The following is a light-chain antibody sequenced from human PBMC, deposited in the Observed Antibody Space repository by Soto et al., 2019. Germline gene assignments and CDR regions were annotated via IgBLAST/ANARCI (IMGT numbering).Light chain of an antibody. Sequence: EIVLTQSPATLSLSPGERATLSCRASQSVSRFLAWYQQKPGQAPRLLIYDASNRATRTPARFSGSGSGTDFTLSISSLEPEDFAVYFCQQRLECPPLTFGGGTRVEIK. CDR1: QSVSRF. CDR3: QQRLECPPLT. CDR2: DAS. V-gene: IGKV3-11*01. J-gene: IGKJ4*01.